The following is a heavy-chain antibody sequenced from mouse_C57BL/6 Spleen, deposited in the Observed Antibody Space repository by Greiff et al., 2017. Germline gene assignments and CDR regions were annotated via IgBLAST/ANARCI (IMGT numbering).Heavy chain of an antibody. V-gene: IGHV1-81*01. CDR3: ARMGDYGYAMDY. CDR2: IYPRSGNT. CDR1: GYTFTSYG. D-gene: IGHD2-4*01. Sequence: QVHVKQSGAELARPGASVKLSCKASGYTFTSYGISWVKQRTGQGLEWIGEIYPRSGNTYYNEKFKGKATLTADKSSSTAYMELRSLTSEDSAVYFCARMGDYGYAMDYWGQGTSVTVSS. J-gene: IGHJ4*01.